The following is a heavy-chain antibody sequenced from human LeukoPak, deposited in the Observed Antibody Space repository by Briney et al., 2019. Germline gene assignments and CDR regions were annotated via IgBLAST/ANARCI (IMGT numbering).Heavy chain of an antibody. CDR3: ARETIVVVTAGDY. CDR2: INPNNDDT. J-gene: IGHJ4*02. D-gene: IGHD2-21*02. V-gene: IGHV1-2*07. CDR1: GYTFIHHY. Sequence: GASVKVSCKPSGYTFIHHYIHWVRQAPGQGLEWMGWINPNNDDTNYADKFQGRVTMTTDTSISTAYMELSRLRSDDTAVYYCARETIVVVTAGDYWGQGTLVTVSS.